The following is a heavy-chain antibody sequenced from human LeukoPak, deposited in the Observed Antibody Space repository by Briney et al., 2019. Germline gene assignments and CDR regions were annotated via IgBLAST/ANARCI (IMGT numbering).Heavy chain of an antibody. CDR3: ARDQSHYYGSGSYDY. CDR1: GGTFSSYA. CDR2: IIPTFGTA. D-gene: IGHD3-10*01. Sequence: SVKVSCKASGGTFSSYAFSGVRQAPGQGLECMGGIIPTFGTANYAQKFQGRVTITADESTSTAYMELSSLRSEDTAVYYCARDQSHYYGSGSYDYSGQGTLVTVSS. V-gene: IGHV1-69*13. J-gene: IGHJ4*02.